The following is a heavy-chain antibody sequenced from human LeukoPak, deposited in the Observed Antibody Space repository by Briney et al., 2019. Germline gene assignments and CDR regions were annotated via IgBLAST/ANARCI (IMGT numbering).Heavy chain of an antibody. CDR1: GYTFTSYG. CDR3: ARDSGPWQSVIATEPSFDY. V-gene: IGHV1-18*01. CDR2: ISAYNSNT. Sequence: ASVKVSCKASGYTFTSYGISWVRQAPGQGLEWIGWISAYNSNTNYAQKLQGRVTMTTDTSTSTAYMELRSLRSDDTAVYYCARDSGPWQSVIATEPSFDYWGQGTLVTVSS. J-gene: IGHJ4*02. D-gene: IGHD3-16*02.